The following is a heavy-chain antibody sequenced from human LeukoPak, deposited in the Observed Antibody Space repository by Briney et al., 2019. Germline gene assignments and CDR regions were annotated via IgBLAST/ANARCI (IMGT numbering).Heavy chain of an antibody. J-gene: IGHJ6*03. CDR2: IRGSGYTT. D-gene: IGHD3-10*01. CDR1: GFTFSNYG. Sequence: GGSLRLSCAASGFTFSNYGMSWVRQAPGKGLEWVSAIRGSGYTTYYADSVKGRSTISRDNSKNTLYLQMNSLRAEDTAVYYCAKAGITMVRGAIPYYYMDVWGKGTTVTISS. V-gene: IGHV3-23*01. CDR3: AKAGITMVRGAIPYYYMDV.